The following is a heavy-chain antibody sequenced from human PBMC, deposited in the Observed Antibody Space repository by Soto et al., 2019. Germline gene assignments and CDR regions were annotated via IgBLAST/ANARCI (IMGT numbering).Heavy chain of an antibody. Sequence: SETLSLTCTVSGGSISSYYWSWIRQPPGKGLEWIGYIYYSGSTNYNPSLKSRVTISVDTSKNQFSLKLSSVTAADTAVYYCARGSGYDRAKWFDPWGQGTLVTVSS. D-gene: IGHD5-12*01. CDR1: GGSISSYY. CDR2: IYYSGST. J-gene: IGHJ5*02. CDR3: ARGSGYDRAKWFDP. V-gene: IGHV4-59*01.